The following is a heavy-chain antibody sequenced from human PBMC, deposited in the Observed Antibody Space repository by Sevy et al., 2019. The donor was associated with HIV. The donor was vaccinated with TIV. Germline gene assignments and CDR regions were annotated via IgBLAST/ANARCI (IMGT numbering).Heavy chain of an antibody. D-gene: IGHD2-2*01. CDR2: IYTSGST. CDR1: GGSISSYY. Sequence: SETLSLTCTVSGGSISSYYWSWIRQPAGKGLEWIGRIYTSGSTNYNPSLKSRVTMSVDTSKNQFSLKLSSVTAADTAVYSCARDRFRYCSSTSCYRHAFDIWGQGTMVTVSS. J-gene: IGHJ3*02. V-gene: IGHV4-4*07. CDR3: ARDRFRYCSSTSCYRHAFDI.